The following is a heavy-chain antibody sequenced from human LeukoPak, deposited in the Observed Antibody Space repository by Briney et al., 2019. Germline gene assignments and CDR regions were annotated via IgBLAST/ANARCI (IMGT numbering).Heavy chain of an antibody. CDR2: INHSGST. Sequence: PSETLSLTCAVYGGSFSGYYWSWIRQPPGKGLEWIGEINHSGSTNDNPSLKSRVTISVDTSKNQFSLKLSSVTAADTAVYYCAKTDYTNYFDYWGQGTLVTVSS. D-gene: IGHD4/OR15-4a*01. V-gene: IGHV4-34*01. J-gene: IGHJ4*02. CDR3: AKTDYTNYFDY. CDR1: GGSFSGYY.